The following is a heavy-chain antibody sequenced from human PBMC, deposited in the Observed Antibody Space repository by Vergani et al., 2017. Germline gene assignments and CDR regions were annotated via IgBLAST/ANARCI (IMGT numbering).Heavy chain of an antibody. CDR2: ISGSGETT. J-gene: IGHJ4*01. Sequence: EVQLLGSGGGLVPPGGALRLSCGASGFTFCTYAMCWVRQAPGKGLEWVTTISGSGETTYYADTVKGRFAISRDNSKNTLSLQMNSLRAKDTAVYYCAKNPATSMGFGGQGILVTVSS. CDR3: AKNPATSMGF. CDR1: GFTFCTYA. V-gene: IGHV3-23*01. D-gene: IGHD1-26*01.